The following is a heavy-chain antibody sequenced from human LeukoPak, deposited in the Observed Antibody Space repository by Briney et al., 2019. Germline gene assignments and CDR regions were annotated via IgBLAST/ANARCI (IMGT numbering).Heavy chain of an antibody. CDR3: ARDADSSGYHDAFDI. CDR1: GYTFTGYY. D-gene: IGHD3-22*01. CDR2: INPNSGGT. J-gene: IGHJ3*02. V-gene: IGHV1-2*06. Sequence: ASVKVSCKASGYTFTGYYMHWERQAPGQGLEWMGRINPNSGGTNYAQKFQGRVTMTRDTSISTAYMELSRLRSDDTAVYYCARDADSSGYHDAFDIWGQGTMVTVSS.